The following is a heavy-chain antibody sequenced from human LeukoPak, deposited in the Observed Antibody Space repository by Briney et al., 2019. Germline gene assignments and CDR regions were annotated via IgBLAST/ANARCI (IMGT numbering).Heavy chain of an antibody. CDR1: GFTSSSYW. V-gene: IGHV3-74*01. CDR2: INSDGSNT. Sequence: GGSLRLSCAASGFTSSSYWMHWVRQAPGKGLVWVPRINSDGSNTNYADSVKGRSTISRDNAKNTVYLQMNSLRAEDTAVYYCAKDMRFDWTPYYFDYWGQGTLVTVSS. CDR3: AKDMRFDWTPYYFDY. D-gene: IGHD3-9*01. J-gene: IGHJ4*02.